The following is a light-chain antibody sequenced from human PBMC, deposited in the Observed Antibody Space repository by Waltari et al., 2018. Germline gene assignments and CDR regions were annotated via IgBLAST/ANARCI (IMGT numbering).Light chain of an antibody. CDR3: LAWDASLSGWV. CDR1: SSNIENNY. J-gene: IGLJ3*02. Sequence: QSVLTQPPSTSGTPGQAVTISCSGSSSNIENNYVYWYQQLPGTAPKLLVYWNNRLPAGRTDRLFASKSGTSASLAISGLRSEDEGDYYCLAWDASLSGWVFGGGTKVTVL. CDR2: WNN. V-gene: IGLV1-47*01.